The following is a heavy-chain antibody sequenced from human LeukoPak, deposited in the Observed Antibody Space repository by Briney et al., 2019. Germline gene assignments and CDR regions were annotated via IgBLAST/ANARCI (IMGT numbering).Heavy chain of an antibody. V-gene: IGHV3-30*04. CDR3: ARNVLLWFGELFDAFDI. J-gene: IGHJ3*02. Sequence: PGGSLRLSCAASGFTFSSYAMHWVRQAPGKGLEWVAVISYDGSNKYYADSVKGRFTISRDNSKNTLYLQMNSLRAEDTAVYYCARNVLLWFGELFDAFDIWGQGTMVTVSS. D-gene: IGHD3-10*01. CDR2: ISYDGSNK. CDR1: GFTFSSYA.